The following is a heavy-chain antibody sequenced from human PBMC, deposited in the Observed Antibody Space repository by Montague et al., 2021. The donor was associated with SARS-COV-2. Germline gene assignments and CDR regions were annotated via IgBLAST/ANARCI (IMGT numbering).Heavy chain of an antibody. CDR1: GGSAY. Sequence: SETLSLTCAVSGGSAYWNWIRRPPGKGLEWIGNVYYKGGPTYSPSLRDRVTISLDSPNQVSPRLNYVTAADSAVYYCAGAERYFGPLDPWGLGITVIVSS. CDR3: AGAERYFGPLDP. D-gene: IGHD3-9*01. J-gene: IGHJ5*02. CDR2: VYYKGGP. V-gene: IGHV4-59*01.